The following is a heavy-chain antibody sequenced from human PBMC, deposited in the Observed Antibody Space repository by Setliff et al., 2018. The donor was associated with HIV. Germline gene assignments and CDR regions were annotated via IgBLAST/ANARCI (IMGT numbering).Heavy chain of an antibody. D-gene: IGHD5-18*01. Sequence: PSETLSLTCTVSGGSISSSGHYWGWIRQPPGKGLEWIGSIYFSGSTYYNPSLKSRVTISVDTSKNQFSLKLSSVTAADTAVYYCARPRYTYGTPPAFDIWGRGTVVTVSS. V-gene: IGHV4-39*01. CDR2: IYFSGST. J-gene: IGHJ3*02. CDR3: ARPRYTYGTPPAFDI. CDR1: GGSISSSGHY.